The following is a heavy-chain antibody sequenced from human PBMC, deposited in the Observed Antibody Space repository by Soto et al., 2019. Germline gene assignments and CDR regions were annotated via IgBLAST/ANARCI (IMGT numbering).Heavy chain of an antibody. J-gene: IGHJ5*02. V-gene: IGHV4-59*02. CDR1: GASVSSGY. D-gene: IGHD3-22*01. CDR3: ARSRYDTTGFAVDP. Sequence: TSETLSLTCTVSGASVSSGYWSWIRQPPGKGLEWIGFMYFGGSFNYNPSLTSRVTISVDASKNQFSLKVTSVTAADTAVYYCARSRYDTTGFAVDPWGQGTLVTVSS. CDR2: MYFGGSF.